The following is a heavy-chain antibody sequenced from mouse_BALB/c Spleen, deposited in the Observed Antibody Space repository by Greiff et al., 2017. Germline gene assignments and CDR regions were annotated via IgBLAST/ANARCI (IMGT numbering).Heavy chain of an antibody. CDR2: IDPENGDT. D-gene: IGHD2-1*01. J-gene: IGHJ3*01. CDR3: NACGNYVLAY. CDR1: GFNIKDYY. Sequence: VQLQQSGAELVRSGASVKLSCTASGFNIKDYYMHWVKQRPEQGLEWIGWIDPENGDTEYAPKFQGKATMTADTSSNTAYLQLSSLTSEDTAVYFCNACGNYVLAYWGQGTLVTVFA. V-gene: IGHV14-4*02.